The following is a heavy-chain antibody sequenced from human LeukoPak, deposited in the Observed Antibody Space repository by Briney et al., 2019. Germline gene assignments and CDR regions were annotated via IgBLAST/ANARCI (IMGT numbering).Heavy chain of an antibody. J-gene: IGHJ5*02. V-gene: IGHV4-61*02. D-gene: IGHD2-2*01. CDR3: ARQQVVPAASGWFDP. CDR2: IYTSGST. CDR1: GGSISSGSYY. Sequence: PSETLSLTCTVSGGSISSGSYYWSWIRQPAGKGLEWIGRIYTSGSTNYNPSLKSRVTISVDTSKNQFSLKLSSVTAADTAVYYCARQQVVPAASGWFDPWGQGTLVTVSS.